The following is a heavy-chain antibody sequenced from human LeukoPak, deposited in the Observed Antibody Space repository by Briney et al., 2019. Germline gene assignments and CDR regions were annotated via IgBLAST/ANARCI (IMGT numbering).Heavy chain of an antibody. Sequence: GGSLRLSCAASGFTFSSYGMHWVRQAPGKGLEWVAVISYDGSNKYYADSVKGRFTISRDNSKNTLYLQMNSLRAEDTAVHYCAKDLGMFYWGQGTLVTVSS. D-gene: IGHD3-16*01. CDR3: AKDLGMFY. CDR1: GFTFSSYG. J-gene: IGHJ4*02. CDR2: ISYDGSNK. V-gene: IGHV3-30*18.